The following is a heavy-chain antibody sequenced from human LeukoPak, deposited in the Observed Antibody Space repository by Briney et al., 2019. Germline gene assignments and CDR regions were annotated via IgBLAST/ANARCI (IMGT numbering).Heavy chain of an antibody. D-gene: IGHD1-26*01. V-gene: IGHV3-7*01. CDR3: ARDKIVGATYFDY. CDR2: IKQDGSEK. CDR1: GGSISSSSYY. Sequence: ETLSLTCTVSGGSISSSSYYWGWIRQPPGKGLEWVANIKQDGSEKYYVDSVKGRFTISRDNAKNSLYLQMNSLRAEDTAVYYCARDKIVGATYFDYWGQGTLVTVSS. J-gene: IGHJ4*02.